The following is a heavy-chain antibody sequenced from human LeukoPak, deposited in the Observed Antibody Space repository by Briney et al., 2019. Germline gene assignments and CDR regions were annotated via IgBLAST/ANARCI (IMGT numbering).Heavy chain of an antibody. J-gene: IGHJ6*02. V-gene: IGHV7-4-1*02. CDR1: GYTFTSYA. CDR3: ARDGAPYYYYGMDV. Sequence: ASVKVSCKASGYTFTSYAMNWVRQAPGQGLEWMGWINTNTGNPTYAQGFTGRFVFSLDTSVSTAYLQISSLKAEDTAVYYCARDGAPYYYYGMDVWGQGTTVTVSS. D-gene: IGHD3-16*01. CDR2: INTNTGNP.